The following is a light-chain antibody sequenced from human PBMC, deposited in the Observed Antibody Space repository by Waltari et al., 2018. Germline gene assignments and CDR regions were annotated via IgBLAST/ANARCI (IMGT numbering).Light chain of an antibody. Sequence: SYELTQPPSVSVSPGQTARITCSGDALPKQYVYWYQQKSGQAPILVMYKDREMPSGIPDRFSGSSSGTTVTLTISGVQAEDEADYYCQSGDNSGTNRVLFGGGTKLTVL. CDR1: ALPKQY. CDR2: KDR. V-gene: IGLV3-25*03. J-gene: IGLJ2*01. CDR3: QSGDNSGTNRVL.